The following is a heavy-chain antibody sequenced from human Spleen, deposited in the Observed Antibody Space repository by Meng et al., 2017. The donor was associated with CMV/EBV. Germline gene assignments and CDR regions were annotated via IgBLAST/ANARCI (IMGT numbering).Heavy chain of an antibody. CDR1: GGSVSSSSYS. CDR3: ASQYDGIGYYDY. CDR2: MYYSGSG. V-gene: IGHV4-39*01. D-gene: IGHD3-22*01. J-gene: IGHJ4*02. Sequence: SETLSLTCTVSGGSVSSSSYSWVWIRQPPGKGLEWIGSMYYSGSGSYNPSLESRVTISVDTSKNQFSLQLNSVTAADTAVSYCASQYDGIGYYDYWGQGILVTVSS.